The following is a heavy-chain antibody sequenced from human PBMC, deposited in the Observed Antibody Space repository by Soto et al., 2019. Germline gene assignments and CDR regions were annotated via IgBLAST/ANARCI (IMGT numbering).Heavy chain of an antibody. Sequence: SQTLSLTCAISGDSVSSNSAAWNWIRQSPSRGLEWLGRTYYRSKWYNDYAVSVKSRITINPDTSKNQFSLQLNSVTPEDTAVYYCARASLGCSSTSCYGYAYYGMDVWGQGTTVTV. CDR1: GDSVSSNSAA. D-gene: IGHD2-2*01. CDR2: TYYRSKWYN. V-gene: IGHV6-1*01. J-gene: IGHJ6*02. CDR3: ARASLGCSSTSCYGYAYYGMDV.